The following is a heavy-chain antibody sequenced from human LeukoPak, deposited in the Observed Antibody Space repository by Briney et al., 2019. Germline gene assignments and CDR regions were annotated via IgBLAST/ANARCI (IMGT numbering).Heavy chain of an antibody. Sequence: SVKVSCKASGGTFSSYAISWVRQAPGQGLEWMGGVIPIFGTANYAQKFQGRVTITADESTSTAYMELSSLRSEDTAVYYCASSKEQLVPDEVNWFDPWGQGTLVTVSS. CDR1: GGTFSSYA. CDR3: ASSKEQLVPDEVNWFDP. D-gene: IGHD6-13*01. J-gene: IGHJ5*02. CDR2: VIPIFGTA. V-gene: IGHV1-69*13.